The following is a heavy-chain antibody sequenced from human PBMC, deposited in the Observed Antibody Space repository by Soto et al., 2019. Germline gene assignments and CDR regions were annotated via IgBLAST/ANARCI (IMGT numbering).Heavy chain of an antibody. V-gene: IGHV4-59*08. CDR2: IYYSGST. CDR3: ARYGGYCSSTSCYFAEYFQH. CDR1: GGSISSYY. J-gene: IGHJ1*01. D-gene: IGHD2-2*01. Sequence: QVQLQESGPGLVKPSETLSLTCTVSGGSISSYYWSWIRQPPGKGLEWIGYIYYSGSTNYNPSLKSPATIPVDTSKNQFSLKLSSVTAADTAVYYCARYGGYCSSTSCYFAEYFQHWGQGTLVTVSS.